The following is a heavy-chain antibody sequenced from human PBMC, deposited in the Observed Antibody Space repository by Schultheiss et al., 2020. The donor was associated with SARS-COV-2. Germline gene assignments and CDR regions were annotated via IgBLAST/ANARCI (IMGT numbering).Heavy chain of an antibody. CDR1: GFTFSSYS. Sequence: GGSLRLSCAASGFTFSSYSMNWVRQAPGKGLEWVSYISSSSSTIYYADSVKGRFTISRDNAESSLYLHMNTLRVEDTAVYYCARGVESGWYGLPVYWGQGTLVTGSS. D-gene: IGHD6-19*01. CDR2: ISSSSSTI. V-gene: IGHV3-48*04. CDR3: ARGVESGWYGLPVY. J-gene: IGHJ4*02.